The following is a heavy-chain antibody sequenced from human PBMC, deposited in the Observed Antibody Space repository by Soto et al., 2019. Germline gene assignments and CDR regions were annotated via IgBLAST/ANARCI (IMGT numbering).Heavy chain of an antibody. J-gene: IGHJ4*02. CDR1: GYSISSGYY. Sequence: SETLSLTCAVSGYSISSGYYWGWIRQPPGKGLEWIGSIYHSGSTYYNPSLKSRVTISVDTSKNQFSLKLSSVTAADTAVYYCAREDDSSGYYYDYWGQGTLVTVS. CDR3: AREDDSSGYYYDY. D-gene: IGHD3-22*01. V-gene: IGHV4-38-2*02. CDR2: IYHSGST.